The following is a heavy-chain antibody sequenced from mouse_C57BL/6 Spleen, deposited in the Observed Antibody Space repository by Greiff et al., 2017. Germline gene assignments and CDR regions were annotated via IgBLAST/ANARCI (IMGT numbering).Heavy chain of an antibody. V-gene: IGHV1-26*01. Sequence: EVQLQQSGPELVKPGASVKISCKASGYTFTDYYMNWVKQSHGKSLEWIGDINPNNGGTSYNQKFKGKATVTVDKYSSTAYMELHSLTSEDSAVYSCARDDPVDYWGQGTTLPVSS. J-gene: IGHJ2*01. CDR2: INPNNGGT. CDR1: GYTFTDYY. CDR3: ARDDPVDY. D-gene: IGHD2-3*01.